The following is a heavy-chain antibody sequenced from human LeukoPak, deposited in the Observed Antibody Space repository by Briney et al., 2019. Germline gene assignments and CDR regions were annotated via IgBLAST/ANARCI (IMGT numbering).Heavy chain of an antibody. V-gene: IGHV3-74*01. D-gene: IGHD2-15*01. Sequence: PGGSLRLSCVVSGFTFNSYSMRWGRQAPGKGLVWVSRVNRDGNNIIYADSVKGRFTVSRDNAKNTLYLEMITLRAEDTALYYCVRGSGGKPFDYWGRGTLVTVSS. J-gene: IGHJ4*02. CDR3: VRGSGGKPFDY. CDR1: GFTFNSYS. CDR2: VNRDGNNI.